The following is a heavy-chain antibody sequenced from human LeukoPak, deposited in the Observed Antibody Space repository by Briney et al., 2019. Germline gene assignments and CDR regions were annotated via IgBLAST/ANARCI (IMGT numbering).Heavy chain of an antibody. Sequence: ASVKVSCKASGYTFTSYGISWVRQAPGQGLEWMGWISAYNGNTNYAQKLQGRVTMTTDTSTSTAYMELGSLRSDDTAVYYCASVLRYFDWPTRFDPWGQGTLVTVSS. J-gene: IGHJ5*02. CDR1: GYTFTSYG. V-gene: IGHV1-18*01. D-gene: IGHD3-9*01. CDR2: ISAYNGNT. CDR3: ASVLRYFDWPTRFDP.